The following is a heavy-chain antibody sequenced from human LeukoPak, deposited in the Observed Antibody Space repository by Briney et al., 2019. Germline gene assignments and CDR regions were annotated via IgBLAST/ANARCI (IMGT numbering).Heavy chain of an antibody. CDR3: AREIGGYTYGYVPREVSYYFDY. D-gene: IGHD5-18*01. V-gene: IGHV4-34*01. J-gene: IGHJ4*02. CDR2: INHSGST. Sequence: SETLSLTCAVYGGSFSGYYWSWIRQPPGKGLEWIGEINHSGSTNYNPSLKSRVTMSVDTSKNQFSLKLSSVTAADTAVYYCAREIGGYTYGYVPREVSYYFDYWGQGTLVTVSS. CDR1: GGSFSGYY.